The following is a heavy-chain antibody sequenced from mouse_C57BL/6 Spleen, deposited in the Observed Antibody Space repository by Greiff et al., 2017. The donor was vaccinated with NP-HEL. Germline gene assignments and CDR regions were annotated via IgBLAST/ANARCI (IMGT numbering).Heavy chain of an antibody. Sequence: EVQLQQSGPELVKPGASVKISCKASGYTFTDYYMNWVKQSHGKSLEWIGDINPNNGGTSYNQKFKGKATLTVDKSSSTAYMELRSLTSEDSAVYYCARGGDYEVSLFDYWGQGTTLTVSS. D-gene: IGHD2-4*01. J-gene: IGHJ2*01. CDR2: INPNNGGT. CDR1: GYTFTDYY. V-gene: IGHV1-26*01. CDR3: ARGGDYEVSLFDY.